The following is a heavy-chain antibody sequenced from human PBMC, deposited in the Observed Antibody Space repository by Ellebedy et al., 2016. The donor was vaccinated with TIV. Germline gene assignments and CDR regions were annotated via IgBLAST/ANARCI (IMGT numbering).Heavy chain of an antibody. CDR3: ARARNKDSVAFDY. V-gene: IGHV4-31*03. CDR1: GGSVSSGGYY. J-gene: IGHJ4*02. Sequence: MPSETLSLTCTVSGGSVSSGGYYWSWIRQHPGKGLEWIGYIYYSGSTYFNPSLKSRVTISVDTSKNQFSLKLSSVTAADTAVYYCARARNKDSVAFDYWGQGHLVTVSS. D-gene: IGHD1-14*01. CDR2: IYYSGST.